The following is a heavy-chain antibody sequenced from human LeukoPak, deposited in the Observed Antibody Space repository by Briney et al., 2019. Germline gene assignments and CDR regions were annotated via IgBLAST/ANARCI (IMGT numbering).Heavy chain of an antibody. V-gene: IGHV1-2*02. J-gene: IGHJ4*02. Sequence: ASVKVSCKASGYTFTCYDLHWVRQAPGQGLEWMGWINPNSGGTNYAQRFQGRVTMTRDTSISTAYMELSRLRSDDTAVYYCARDTQRIAAAVVLNYFDYWGQGTLVTVSA. CDR3: ARDTQRIAAAVVLNYFDY. D-gene: IGHD6-13*01. CDR2: INPNSGGT. CDR1: GYTFTCYD.